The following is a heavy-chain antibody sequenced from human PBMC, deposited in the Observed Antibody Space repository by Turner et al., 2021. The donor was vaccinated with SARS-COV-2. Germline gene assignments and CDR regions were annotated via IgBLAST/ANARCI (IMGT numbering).Heavy chain of an antibody. Sequence: QVQLLESGGGLVQPGSSLSLSCAPSGFTFSSYGMHWVRQAPGKGLEWVAVRWYDGSNKYYADSVKGRFTISRDNSKNTLYLQMNSLRAEDTAVYYCARDGGYSGYAYFDYLGQGTLVTVSS. J-gene: IGHJ4*02. CDR2: RWYDGSNK. V-gene: IGHV3-33*01. CDR1: GFTFSSYG. CDR3: ARDGGYSGYAYFDY. D-gene: IGHD5-12*01.